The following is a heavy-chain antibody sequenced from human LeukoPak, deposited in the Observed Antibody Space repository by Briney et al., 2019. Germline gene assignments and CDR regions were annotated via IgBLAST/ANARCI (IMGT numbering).Heavy chain of an antibody. J-gene: IGHJ4*02. Sequence: TXSLXXXXSXDSTSSDRYYGGWVRQPPGKGLEWIGNIYYSGSTYYNPSLKSRVTMSVDTSKNQFFLKLNSVTAADTAVYYCARGRPYSGGYHLDYWGQGTLVTVSA. CDR1: XDSTSSDRYY. D-gene: IGHD1-26*01. V-gene: IGHV4-39*01. CDR2: IYYSGST. CDR3: ARGRPYSGGYHLDY.